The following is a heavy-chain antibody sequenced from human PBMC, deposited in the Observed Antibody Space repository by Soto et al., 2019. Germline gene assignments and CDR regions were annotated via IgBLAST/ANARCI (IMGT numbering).Heavy chain of an antibody. V-gene: IGHV3-9*01. CDR1: GFTVSNNY. J-gene: IGHJ6*02. D-gene: IGHD3-16*01. CDR3: TKARLWGGDGYNSYYYNAMDV. CDR2: ISWNSGRI. Sequence: GGSLRLSCAASGFTVSNNYMSWVRQAPGKGLEWVSGISWNSGRIGYADSVKGRFTISRDNAKNSLYLQMNSLRPEDTALYYCTKARLWGGDGYNSYYYNAMDVWGRGTTVTVS.